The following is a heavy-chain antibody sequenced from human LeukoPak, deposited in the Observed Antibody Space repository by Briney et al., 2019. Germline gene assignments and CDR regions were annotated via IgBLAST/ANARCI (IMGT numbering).Heavy chain of an antibody. Sequence: GGSLRLSCAASGFTFSNAWMSWVRQAPGQGLEWVGRIKSKTDGGTTDYAAPVKGRFTISRDDSKNTLYLQMNSLKTEDTAVYYCTTDPDTAMAPLPGTYYYYGMDVWGQGTTVTVSS. V-gene: IGHV3-15*01. D-gene: IGHD5-18*01. CDR1: GFTFSNAW. CDR3: TTDPDTAMAPLPGTYYYYGMDV. CDR2: IKSKTDGGTT. J-gene: IGHJ6*02.